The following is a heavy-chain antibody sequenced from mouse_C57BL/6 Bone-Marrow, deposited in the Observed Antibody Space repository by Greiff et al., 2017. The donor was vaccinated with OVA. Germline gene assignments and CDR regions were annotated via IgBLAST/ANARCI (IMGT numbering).Heavy chain of an antibody. V-gene: IGHV1-69*01. J-gene: IGHJ3*01. CDR2: IDPSDSYT. Sequence: QVQLQQPGAELVMPGASVKLSCKASGYTFTSYWMHWVKQRPGQGLEWIGGIDPSDSYTNYNQKFKGKTTLTVDKSSSTAYMQLSSLTSEDSAVYYCARRGLYYGYSWFAYWGQGTLVTVSA. CDR3: ARRGLYYGYSWFAY. CDR1: GYTFTSYW. D-gene: IGHD2-2*01.